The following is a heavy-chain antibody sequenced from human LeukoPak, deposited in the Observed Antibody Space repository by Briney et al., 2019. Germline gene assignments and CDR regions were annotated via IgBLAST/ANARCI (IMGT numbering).Heavy chain of an antibody. CDR1: GFPFTSYS. Sequence: GSLRRSCSVSGFPFTSYSMNWVRQAPGKRLEWVSYISASGSNIYYLDAVKGGFTMSRDNGKSSLFLQMDRPRAEDTAIYYCALLAVASDFDYWGQGALVTVSS. J-gene: IGHJ4*02. CDR3: ALLAVASDFDY. CDR2: ISASGSNI. V-gene: IGHV3-48*01. D-gene: IGHD6-19*01.